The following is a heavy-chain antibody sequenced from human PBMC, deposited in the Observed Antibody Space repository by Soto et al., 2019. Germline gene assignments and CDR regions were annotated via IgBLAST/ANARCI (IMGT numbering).Heavy chain of an antibody. Sequence: GGSLRLSCVASGFTFNIYWMHWVRQAPGKGLEWVSRIDNDGSATTYADSVKGRVTISRDNAKNTLFLQMNTLSVDDSAVCYCARDNSHSYWGQGTLVTVSS. CDR3: ARDNSHSY. V-gene: IGHV3-74*01. CDR2: IDNDGSAT. CDR1: GFTFNIYW. J-gene: IGHJ4*02. D-gene: IGHD1-1*01.